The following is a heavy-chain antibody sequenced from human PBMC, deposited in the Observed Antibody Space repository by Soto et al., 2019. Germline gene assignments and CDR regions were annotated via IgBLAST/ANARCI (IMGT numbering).Heavy chain of an antibody. CDR2: IYHSGST. CDR3: ERVDTLSRSPRGWLET. CDR1: VCSSSSGYY. J-gene: IGHJ5*02. Sequence: PSSSXSLTWSVSVCSSSSGYYFFGIRQPPGKVLEWIGSIYHSGSTYYKPSLKSRVTISVYTSKNQFSLKLSSVTAADTAVYYPERVDTLSRSPRGWLETWGQATLVTV. D-gene: IGHD6-13*01. V-gene: IGHV4-38-2*02.